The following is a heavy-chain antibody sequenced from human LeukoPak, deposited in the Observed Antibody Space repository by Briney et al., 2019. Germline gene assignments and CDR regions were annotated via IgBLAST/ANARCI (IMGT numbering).Heavy chain of an antibody. V-gene: IGHV3-23*01. D-gene: IGHD3-10*01. Sequence: GGSLRLSCAASGFTLSSNYMSWVRQAPGKGLEWVSAISGSGGNTYYADSVKGRFTISRDNSKNTLYLQMNSLRAEDMAVYYCAKDRRAGSYDYWGQGTLVTVSS. CDR2: ISGSGGNT. CDR1: GFTLSSNY. CDR3: AKDRRAGSYDY. J-gene: IGHJ4*02.